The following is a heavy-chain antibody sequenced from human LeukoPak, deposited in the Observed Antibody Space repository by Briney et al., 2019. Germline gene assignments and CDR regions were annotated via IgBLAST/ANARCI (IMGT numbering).Heavy chain of an antibody. Sequence: GGSLRLSCAASGFTFSSYWMSWVRQAPGKGLEWVANIKQDGSEKYYVDSVKGRFTISRDNAKNSLYLQMNSLRAEDTAVYYCARDLMGWVAFAHSIAATPMDVWGQGTTVTVSS. V-gene: IGHV3-7*01. CDR1: GFTFSSYW. D-gene: IGHD6-13*01. CDR2: IKQDGSEK. J-gene: IGHJ6*02. CDR3: ARDLMGWVAFAHSIAATPMDV.